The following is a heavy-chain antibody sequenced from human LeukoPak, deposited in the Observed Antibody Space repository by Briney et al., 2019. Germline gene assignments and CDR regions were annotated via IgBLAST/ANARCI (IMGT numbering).Heavy chain of an antibody. D-gene: IGHD3-10*01. CDR2: ISNSGGAT. CDR3: ARESYYGSGTYFNFDY. J-gene: IGHJ4*02. V-gene: IGHV3-11*01. CDR1: GFTFSDYY. Sequence: GGSLRLSCAASGFTFSDYYMSWIRQAPGKGLEWVSYISNSGGATNYGDSVRGRFTISGDNSKNSLYLEMNSLRAEDTAIYYCARESYYGSGTYFNFDYWGQGILVTVSS.